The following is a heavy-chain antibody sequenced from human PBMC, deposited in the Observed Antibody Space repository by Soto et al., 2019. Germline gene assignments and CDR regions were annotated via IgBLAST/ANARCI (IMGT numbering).Heavy chain of an antibody. J-gene: IGHJ4*02. CDR1: GYTFNYYA. CDR3: ARVGLGLVSTRKSDF. CDR2: ISAYNGDT. D-gene: IGHD3-16*01. V-gene: IGHV1-18*04. Sequence: ASVKVSCKASGYTFNYYAISWIRQAPGQGPEWMGWISAYNGDTNYALKLQDRLTMTTDTSTSTAFMELRSLTSDDTAVYYCARVGLGLVSTRKSDFWGQGTMVTVSS.